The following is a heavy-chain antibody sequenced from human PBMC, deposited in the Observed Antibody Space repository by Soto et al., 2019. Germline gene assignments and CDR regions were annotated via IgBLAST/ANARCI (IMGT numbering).Heavy chain of an antibody. V-gene: IGHV1-46*01. D-gene: IGHD6-19*01. CDR2: INPGGGST. J-gene: IGHJ4*02. Sequence: ASVKVSCKASGYTFTSYYMHWARQAPGQGLEWMGIINPGGGSTSYAQKFQGRVTMTRDTSTRKAYMELSSLRSEDTAVYYCARASSGATYAHFDYWGQGTLVTVSS. CDR1: GYTFTSYY. CDR3: ARASSGATYAHFDY.